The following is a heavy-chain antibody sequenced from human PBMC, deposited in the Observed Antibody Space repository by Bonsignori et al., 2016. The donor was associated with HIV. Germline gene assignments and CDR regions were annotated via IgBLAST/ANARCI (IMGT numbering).Heavy chain of an antibody. Sequence: WVRQAPGQGLEWMGWINPNSGGTNYAQKFQGRVTTTRGTSISTAYMELSRLRSDDTAVYYCARGGEQDYWGQGTLVTVSS. D-gene: IGHD1/OR15-1a*01. CDR2: INPNSGGT. CDR3: ARGGEQDY. V-gene: IGHV1-2*02. J-gene: IGHJ4*02.